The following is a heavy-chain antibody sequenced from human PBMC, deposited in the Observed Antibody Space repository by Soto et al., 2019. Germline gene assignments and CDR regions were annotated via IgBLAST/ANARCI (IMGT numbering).Heavy chain of an antibody. CDR1: GGSISSYY. Sequence: QVQLQESGPGLVKPSETLSLTCTVSGGSISSYYWSWIRQPPGKGLEWIGYIYYSGSTNYNPSLKSRVTISVDTSKNQFSLKLSSVTAADTAGYYCARDQNGSPHFDYWGQGTLVTVSS. D-gene: IGHD1-26*01. J-gene: IGHJ4*02. CDR2: IYYSGST. V-gene: IGHV4-59*01. CDR3: ARDQNGSPHFDY.